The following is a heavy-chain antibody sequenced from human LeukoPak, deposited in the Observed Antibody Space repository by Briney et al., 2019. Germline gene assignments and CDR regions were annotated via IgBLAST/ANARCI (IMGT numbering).Heavy chain of an antibody. J-gene: IGHJ6*02. CDR1: GGSIISGGYY. D-gene: IGHD1-14*01. CDR3: ARDHSNLNYYYGMDV. Sequence: PSQTLSLTCTVSGGSIISGGYYWSWIRQHPGKGLEWIGYIYYSGSTYYNPSLKSRVTISVDTSKNQFSLKLSSVTAADTAVYYCARDHSNLNYYYGMDVWGQGTTVTVSS. CDR2: IYYSGST. V-gene: IGHV4-31*03.